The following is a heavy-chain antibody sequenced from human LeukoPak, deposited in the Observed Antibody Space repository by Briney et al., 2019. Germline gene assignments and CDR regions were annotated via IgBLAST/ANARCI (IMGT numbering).Heavy chain of an antibody. CDR2: ISSSGSTI. V-gene: IGHV3-48*03. J-gene: IGHJ4*02. CDR1: GFTFNSYE. Sequence: PGGSLRLSCAASGFTFNSYEMNWVRQAPGKGLEWVSYISSSGSTIYYADSVKGRFTISRDNAKNSLYLQMNSLRAEDTAVYYCARDEGTDYFDYWGQGSLVTVSS. CDR3: ARDEGTDYFDY.